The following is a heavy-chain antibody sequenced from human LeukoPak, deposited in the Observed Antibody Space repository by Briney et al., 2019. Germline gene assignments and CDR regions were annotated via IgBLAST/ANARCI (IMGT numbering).Heavy chain of an antibody. CDR1: GGSISSYY. CDR2: INSDGSEG. J-gene: IGHJ3*01. Sequence: PSETLSLTCTVSGGSISSYYWSWIRQPPGKGLEWVASINSDGSEGYYADVVKGRFTISRGNAKNSLYLQINSLRAEDTAVYYCARSSYSSSSSVWGQGTMVTVSS. V-gene: IGHV3-7*03. D-gene: IGHD6-6*01. CDR3: ARSSYSSSSSV.